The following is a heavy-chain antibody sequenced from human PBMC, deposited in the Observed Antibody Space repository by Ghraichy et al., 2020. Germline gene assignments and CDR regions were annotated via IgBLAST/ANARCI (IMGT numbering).Heavy chain of an antibody. J-gene: IGHJ3*02. Sequence: SETLSLTCTVSGGSISSSSYYWGWIRQPPGKGLEWIGSIYYSGSTYYNPSLKSRVTISVDTSKNQFSLRLSSVTAADTAVYSCARHGRPGYCSGGSCYGVDAFDIWGQGTMVTVSS. CDR3: ARHGRPGYCSGGSCYGVDAFDI. D-gene: IGHD2-15*01. V-gene: IGHV4-39*01. CDR2: IYYSGST. CDR1: GGSISSSSYY.